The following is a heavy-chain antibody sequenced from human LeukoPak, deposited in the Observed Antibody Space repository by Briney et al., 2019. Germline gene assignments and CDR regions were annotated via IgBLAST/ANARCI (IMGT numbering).Heavy chain of an antibody. CDR1: GFTFSSYW. CDR3: AKSRHDY. V-gene: IGHV3-7*03. Sequence: PGGSLRLSCAASGFTFSSYWMTWVRQAPGKGLEWVANIYKDGSEKHYVDSVKGRFTISRDSAKNSLYLQMNSLRAEDTAVYYCAKSRHDYWGQGTLVTVSS. J-gene: IGHJ4*02. CDR2: IYKDGSEK.